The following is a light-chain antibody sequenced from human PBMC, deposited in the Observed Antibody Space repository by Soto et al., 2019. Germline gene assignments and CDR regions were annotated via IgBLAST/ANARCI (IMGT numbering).Light chain of an antibody. J-gene: IGKJ3*01. CDR2: DAS. CDR1: QSASSY. CDR3: QQRSNWPAVT. V-gene: IGKV3-11*01. Sequence: EIVLTQSPATLSLSPGERATLSCRASQSASSYLAWYQQKPGQAPRLLIYDASSRATGIPARFSGSGSGTDFTLTISSLEPEDFAVYYCQQRSNWPAVTFGPGTKVEIK.